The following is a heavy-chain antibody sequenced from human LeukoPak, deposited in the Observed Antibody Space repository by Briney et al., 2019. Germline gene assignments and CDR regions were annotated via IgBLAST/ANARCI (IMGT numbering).Heavy chain of an antibody. CDR1: GYSISSTYY. Sequence: SETLSLTCGVSGYSISSTYYWGWIRQPPGKGLEWIGSIYHSGSTYYNPSLKSRVTTSVDTSKNQFSLKLNSVTAADTAVYYCARQGTTAVTPFDYLGQGTLVTVSS. V-gene: IGHV4-38-2*01. CDR2: IYHSGST. CDR3: ARQGTTAVTPFDY. D-gene: IGHD4-23*01. J-gene: IGHJ4*02.